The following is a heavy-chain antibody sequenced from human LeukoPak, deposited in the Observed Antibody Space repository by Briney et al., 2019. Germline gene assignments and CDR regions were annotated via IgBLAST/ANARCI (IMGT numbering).Heavy chain of an antibody. J-gene: IGHJ4*02. CDR1: GGSISSYY. D-gene: IGHD2-15*01. V-gene: IGHV4-59*01. CDR3: ARDYCSGGSCYWDY. Sequence: PSETLSLTCTVSGGSISSYYWSWIRRPPGKGLEWIGYIYYSGSTNYNPSLKSRVTISVDTSKNQFSLKLSSVTAADTAVYYCARDYCSGGSCYWDYWGQGTLVTVSS. CDR2: IYYSGST.